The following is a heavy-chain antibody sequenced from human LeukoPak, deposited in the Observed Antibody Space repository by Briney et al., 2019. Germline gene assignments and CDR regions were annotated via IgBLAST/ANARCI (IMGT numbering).Heavy chain of an antibody. CDR2: INSGGTVT. Sequence: PGGSLRLSCAASGFTFSDFWMHWVRQAPGKGLVWVSRINSGGTVTNYADSVKGRLTISRDNAKNTLYLQMNSLRAEDTAVYYCARVVVAALNPHFDYWGQGTLVTVSS. J-gene: IGHJ4*02. CDR3: ARVVVAALNPHFDY. V-gene: IGHV3-74*01. D-gene: IGHD2-15*01. CDR1: GFTFSDFW.